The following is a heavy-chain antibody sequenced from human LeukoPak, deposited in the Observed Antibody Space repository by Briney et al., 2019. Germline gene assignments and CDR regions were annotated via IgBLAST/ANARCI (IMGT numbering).Heavy chain of an antibody. J-gene: IGHJ5*01. V-gene: IGHV3-7*03. CDR3: AREPPRERWFES. CDR2: IKYDGSEK. CDR1: GFTFSSYW. D-gene: IGHD1-1*01. Sequence: GGSLRLSCTASGFTFSSYWMSWVRQAPGKGLEWVANIKYDGSEKYYVDSVKGRFTISRDNAKNSLYLQMNSLRAEGTAVFYCAREPPRERWFESWGQGTLVTVYS.